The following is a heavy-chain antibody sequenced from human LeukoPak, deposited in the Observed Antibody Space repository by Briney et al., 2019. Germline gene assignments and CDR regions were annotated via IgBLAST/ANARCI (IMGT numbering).Heavy chain of an antibody. CDR3: AREGEMATAEYFQH. D-gene: IGHD5-24*01. V-gene: IGHV3-74*01. J-gene: IGHJ1*01. CDR1: GFTFKNFV. CDR2: VNDDGRST. Sequence: GGSLRLSCAAYGFTFKNFVMHWVRQAPGKGLVWVSRVNDDGRSTHYVDYVKGRFTVSRDNAKNSLYLQLNSLRVEDTAVYYCAREGEMATAEYFQHWGQGTLVTVSS.